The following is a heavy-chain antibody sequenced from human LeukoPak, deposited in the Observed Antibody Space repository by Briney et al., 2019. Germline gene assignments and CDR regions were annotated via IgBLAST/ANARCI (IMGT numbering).Heavy chain of an antibody. CDR1: GFTFSSYA. CDR2: ISGSGGST. J-gene: IGHJ4*02. V-gene: IGHV3-23*01. CDR3: AKLFSRHRTCSSAN. D-gene: IGHD6-6*01. Sequence: GGSLRLSCAASGFTFSSYAMSWVRQAPGKGLEWVSAISGSGGSTYYADSVKGRFTISRDNSKNTLYLQMNSLRAEDTAVYYCAKLFSRHRTCSSANWGQGTLVTVSS.